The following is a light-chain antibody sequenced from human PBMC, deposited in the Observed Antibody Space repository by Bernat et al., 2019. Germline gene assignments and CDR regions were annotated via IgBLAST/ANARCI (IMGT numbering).Light chain of an antibody. CDR2: EVS. Sequence: QSALTQPPSASGSPGQSVTISCTGTSSDVGGYNYVSWYQQHPGKAPKLMIFEVSKRPSGVPDRFPCSKSGNTASLTVSGLQDEDEADYFCSSYEGSNNLVFGGGTKLTVL. J-gene: IGLJ2*01. CDR1: SSDVGGYNY. V-gene: IGLV2-8*01. CDR3: SSYEGSNNLV.